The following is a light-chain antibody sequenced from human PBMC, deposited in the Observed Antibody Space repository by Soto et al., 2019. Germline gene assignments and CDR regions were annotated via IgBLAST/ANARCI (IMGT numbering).Light chain of an antibody. Sequence: QSVLTQPPSVSGAPGQRVTISCTGNTSNIGAGYDVHWYQQLPGTAPKLLIYGNNNRPSGVPDRFSGSKSGTSAPLAITGLQPEDEADYYCQSYDSSLIFGGGTKLTVL. CDR3: QSYDSSLI. V-gene: IGLV1-40*01. CDR1: TSNIGAGYD. J-gene: IGLJ2*01. CDR2: GNN.